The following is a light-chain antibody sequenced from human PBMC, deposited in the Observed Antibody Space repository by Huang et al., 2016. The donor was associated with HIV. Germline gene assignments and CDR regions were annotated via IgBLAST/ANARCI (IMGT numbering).Light chain of an antibody. CDR2: AAS. CDR1: QSISSY. CDR3: QQIYSTSIT. J-gene: IGKJ5*01. V-gene: IGKV1-39*01. Sequence: DIQMTQSPSSLSASVGDRVTITCRASQSISSYLNWYQQRPGKAPSLLIYAASSLQSGVPSRFSGSGSGTDFTLIISSLQPEDFATYYCQQIYSTSITFGQGTRLEIK.